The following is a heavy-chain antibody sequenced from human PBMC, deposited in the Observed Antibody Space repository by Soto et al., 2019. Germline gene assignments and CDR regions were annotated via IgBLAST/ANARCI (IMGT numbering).Heavy chain of an antibody. CDR3: AKREYCTNGVCRIHPTYYFDY. J-gene: IGHJ4*02. V-gene: IGHV3-23*01. CDR2: ISGSGGST. CDR1: GFTFSSYA. D-gene: IGHD2-8*01. Sequence: GGSLRLSCAASGFTFSSYAMSWVRQAPGKGLEWVSAISGSGGSTYYADSVKGRFTISRDNSKNTLYLQMNSLRAEDTAVYYCAKREYCTNGVCRIHPTYYFDYWGQGTLVTVS.